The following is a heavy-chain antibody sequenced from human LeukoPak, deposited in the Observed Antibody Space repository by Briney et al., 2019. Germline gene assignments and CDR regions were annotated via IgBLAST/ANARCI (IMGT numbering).Heavy chain of an antibody. Sequence: GGSLRFSCAASGFTFSSAWMSWVRQAPGKGLEWVGRIKRKTDGATTDYAAPVRGRFTISRDDSKNTVYLQMNSLKTEDTAVYYCTPGWGSSGYYSYWGQGILVTVSS. J-gene: IGHJ4*02. V-gene: IGHV3-15*01. D-gene: IGHD3-22*01. CDR1: GFTFSSAW. CDR3: TPGWGSSGYYSY. CDR2: IKRKTDGATT.